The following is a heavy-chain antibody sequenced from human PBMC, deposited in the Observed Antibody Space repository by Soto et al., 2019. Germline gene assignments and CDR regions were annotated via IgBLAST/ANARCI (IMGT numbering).Heavy chain of an antibody. J-gene: IGHJ3*02. D-gene: IGHD2-15*01. CDR3: ASTDGGYCSGGSCALGAFDI. Sequence: SETLSLTCTVSGGSSSSSSYYWGWIRQPPGKGLEWIGSIYYSGSTYYNPSLKSRVTISVDTSKNQFSLKLSSVTAADTAVYYCASTDGGYCSGGSCALGAFDIWGQGTMVTVS. V-gene: IGHV4-39*01. CDR1: GGSSSSSSYY. CDR2: IYYSGST.